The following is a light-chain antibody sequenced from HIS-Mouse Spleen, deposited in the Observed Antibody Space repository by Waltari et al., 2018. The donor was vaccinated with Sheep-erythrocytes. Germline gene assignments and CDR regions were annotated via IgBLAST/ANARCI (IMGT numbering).Light chain of an antibody. CDR1: SSNIVSNT. V-gene: IGLV1-44*01. CDR3: AAWDDSLNGVV. CDR2: SNN. J-gene: IGLJ2*01. Sequence: QSVLTQPPSASGTPGQRVTSSCSGSSSNIVSNTVNWYQQLPGTAPKLLIYSNNQRPSGVPDRFSGSKSGTSASLAISGLQSEDEADYYCAAWDDSLNGVVFGGGTKLTVL.